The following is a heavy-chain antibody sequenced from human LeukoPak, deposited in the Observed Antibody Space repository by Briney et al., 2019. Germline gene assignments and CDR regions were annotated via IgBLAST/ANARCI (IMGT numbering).Heavy chain of an antibody. V-gene: IGHV4-61*02. CDR3: ARAYYSTSWFPH. Sequence: PSQTLSLTCTVSGGSISSGSYYWSWIRQPAGKGLEWIGRIYTYESPNYNPSLKSRVTISVDTSKNQFSLELRSVTAADTAVYYCARAYYSTSWFPHWGQGALVTVSS. J-gene: IGHJ5*02. CDR2: IYTYESP. D-gene: IGHD3-10*01. CDR1: GGSISSGSYY.